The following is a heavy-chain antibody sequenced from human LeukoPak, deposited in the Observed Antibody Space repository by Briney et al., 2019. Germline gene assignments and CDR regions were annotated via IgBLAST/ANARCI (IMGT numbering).Heavy chain of an antibody. V-gene: IGHV1-18*01. CDR1: GYTFTSYG. J-gene: IGHJ3*02. D-gene: IGHD3-22*01. Sequence: ASVKVSCKASGYTFTSYGISWVRQAPGQGLEWMGWISAYNGNTNYAQKLQGRVTMTTDTSTSTAYMELRSLRSDDTAVYYCARDQFQTPPFYDSSGYHDAFDIWGQGTMVTVSS. CDR2: ISAYNGNT. CDR3: ARDQFQTPPFYDSSGYHDAFDI.